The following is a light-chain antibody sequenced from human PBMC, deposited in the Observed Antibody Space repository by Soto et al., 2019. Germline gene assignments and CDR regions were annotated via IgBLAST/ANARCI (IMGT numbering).Light chain of an antibody. CDR1: SSDVGGYKF. CDR3: ASYAGSSSV. J-gene: IGLJ1*01. CDR2: EVS. V-gene: IGLV2-8*01. Sequence: QSVLTQPPSASGSPGQSVTISCTGTSSDVGGYKFVSWYQQYPGKAPKLMIYEVSKRPSGVPDRFSGSKSGNTASLTVSGLQAEDEADYYCASYAGSSSVFGTGTKLTVL.